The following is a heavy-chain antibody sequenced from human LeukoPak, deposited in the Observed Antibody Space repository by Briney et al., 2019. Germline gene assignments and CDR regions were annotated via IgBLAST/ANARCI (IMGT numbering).Heavy chain of an antibody. Sequence: PGGSLRLSCVASGFTFSSYSMNWVRQAPGKGLEWVSFISSSSSYIYYADSVKGRFTISRDNAKNSLYLQMNSLRAEDTAVYYCARDPGYCSGGSCYGWFDPWGQGTLVTVSS. D-gene: IGHD2-15*01. J-gene: IGHJ5*02. CDR1: GFTFSSYS. CDR2: ISSSSSYI. V-gene: IGHV3-21*01. CDR3: ARDPGYCSGGSCYGWFDP.